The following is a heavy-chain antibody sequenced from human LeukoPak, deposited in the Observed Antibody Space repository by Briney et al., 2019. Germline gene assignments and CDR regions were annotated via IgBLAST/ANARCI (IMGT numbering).Heavy chain of an antibody. J-gene: IGHJ4*02. D-gene: IGHD2-2*01. CDR3: ARVRCTSTSCFRDY. CDR2: ISSSSTTI. CDR1: GFSFSNYG. Sequence: GSLRLSCAASGFSFSNYGLNWVRQAPGKGLEWVSYISSSSTTINYADSVKGRFTISRDNAKNSLYVQMSSLRAEDTAVYYCARVRCTSTSCFRDYWGQGTLVTVSS. V-gene: IGHV3-48*01.